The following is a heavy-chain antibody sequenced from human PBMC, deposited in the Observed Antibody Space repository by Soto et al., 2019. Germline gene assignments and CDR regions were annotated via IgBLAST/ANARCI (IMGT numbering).Heavy chain of an antibody. Sequence: SETLSLTCAVYGGSFSGYYWSWIRQPPGKGLEWIGEINHSGSTNYNPSLKSRVTISVDTSKNQFSLKLSSVTAADTAVYYCERALTYTHFFDYWGQGTLVTVSS. V-gene: IGHV4-34*01. CDR2: INHSGST. CDR3: ERALTYTHFFDY. D-gene: IGHD2-2*02. J-gene: IGHJ4*02. CDR1: GGSFSGYY.